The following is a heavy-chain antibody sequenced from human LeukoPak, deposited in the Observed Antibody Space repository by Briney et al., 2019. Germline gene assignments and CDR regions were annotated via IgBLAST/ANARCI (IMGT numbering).Heavy chain of an antibody. Sequence: SETLSLTCTVSGGSISSYYWSWLRQPPGKGLEWIGYIYYSGSTNYNPSLKSRVTISVDTSKNQFSLKLTSVTAADPGAYSCSRVKNYCVWGSLEPKWFDPWGQGTLVTVSP. CDR2: IYYSGST. V-gene: IGHV4-59*01. CDR1: GGSISSYY. CDR3: SRVKNYCVWGSLEPKWFDP. J-gene: IGHJ5*01. D-gene: IGHD3-16*01.